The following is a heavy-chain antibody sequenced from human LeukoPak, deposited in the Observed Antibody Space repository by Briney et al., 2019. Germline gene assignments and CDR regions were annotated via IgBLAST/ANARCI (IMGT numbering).Heavy chain of an antibody. Sequence: PSETLSLTCTVSGGSISSYYWSWIRQPPGKGLEWIGYIYYSGSTNYNPSLKSRVTISVDTSKNQFSLKLSSVTAADTAAYYCAREKGGSYTLDAFDIWGQGTMVTVSS. D-gene: IGHD1-26*01. CDR3: AREKGGSYTLDAFDI. J-gene: IGHJ3*02. CDR2: IYYSGST. V-gene: IGHV4-59*01. CDR1: GGSISSYY.